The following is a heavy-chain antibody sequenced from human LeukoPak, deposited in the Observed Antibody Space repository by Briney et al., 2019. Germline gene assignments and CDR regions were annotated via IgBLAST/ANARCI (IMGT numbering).Heavy chain of an antibody. J-gene: IGHJ4*02. CDR1: GYTLTELS. CDR3: ARFGCSSTSCYIDY. CDR2: INPNSGGT. D-gene: IGHD2-2*02. V-gene: IGHV1-2*02. Sequence: ASVKVSCKVSGYTLTELSMHWVRQAPGQGLEWMGWINPNSGGTNYAQKFQGRVTMTRDTSVSTAYMELSRLRSDDTAVYYCARFGCSSTSCYIDYWGQGTLVTVSS.